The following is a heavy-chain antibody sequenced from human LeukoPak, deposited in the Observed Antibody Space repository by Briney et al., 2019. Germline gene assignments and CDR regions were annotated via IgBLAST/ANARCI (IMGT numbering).Heavy chain of an antibody. D-gene: IGHD6-19*01. CDR1: GGSFSGYY. CDR2: INHSGST. V-gene: IGHV4-34*01. Sequence: PSETLSLTCAVYGGSFSGYYWSWIRQPPGKGLEWIGEINHSGSTNYNPSLKSRVTISVDTSKNQFSLKLSSVTAADTAVYYCARRGSGWYSRYFDYWSQGTLVTVSS. CDR3: ARRGSGWYSRYFDY. J-gene: IGHJ4*02.